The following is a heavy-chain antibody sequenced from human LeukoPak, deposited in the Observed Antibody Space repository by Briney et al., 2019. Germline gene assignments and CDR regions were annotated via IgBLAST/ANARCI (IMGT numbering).Heavy chain of an antibody. D-gene: IGHD3-22*01. Sequence: GGSLRLSCAASGFTFRSYAMSWVRQAPGKGLEWVSGISVSGSTYYADSVKGRFTISRDNSKNTLYLQMNSLRAEDTAVYYCARDYYDSSGYYPNYYYFDYWGQGTLVTVSS. CDR3: ARDYYDSSGYYPNYYYFDY. CDR1: GFTFRSYA. V-gene: IGHV3-23*01. CDR2: ISVSGST. J-gene: IGHJ4*02.